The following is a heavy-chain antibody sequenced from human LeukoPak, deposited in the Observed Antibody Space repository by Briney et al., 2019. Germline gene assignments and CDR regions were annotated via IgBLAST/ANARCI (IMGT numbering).Heavy chain of an antibody. Sequence: GGSLRLSCAASGFTFSSYAMSWVRQAPGKGLEWVSAISGSGGSTYYADSVKGRFTISRDNSKNTLYLQMNSLRAEDTAVYYCAKESAVADSYYYYGMDVWGQGTTVTVSS. D-gene: IGHD6-19*01. CDR1: GFTFSSYA. V-gene: IGHV3-23*01. CDR3: AKESAVADSYYYYGMDV. CDR2: ISGSGGST. J-gene: IGHJ6*02.